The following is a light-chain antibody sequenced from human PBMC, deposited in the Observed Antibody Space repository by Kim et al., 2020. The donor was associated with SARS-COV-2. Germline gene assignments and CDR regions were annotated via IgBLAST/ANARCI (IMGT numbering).Light chain of an antibody. CDR1: QSVSSH. Sequence: ATLSGSPGEGATLSCRASQSVSSHLAWYQQKPGQPPRLLIYGASTRATGIPARFSGSGSGTEFTLTISSLQSEDFAVYYCQHPGTFGQGTKVDIK. CDR3: QHPGT. CDR2: GAS. J-gene: IGKJ1*01. V-gene: IGKV3-15*01.